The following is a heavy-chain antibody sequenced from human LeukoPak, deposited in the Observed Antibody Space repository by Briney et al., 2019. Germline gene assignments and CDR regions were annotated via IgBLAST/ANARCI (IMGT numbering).Heavy chain of an antibody. Sequence: ASVKVSCKASGYTFTGYYMHWIRQAPGQGLEWMGWVNPASGGTNYAQKFEGRVTMTRDTSIGTAYMELTALTSDDTAVYYCAGQKDPRPIDYWGQGTLVTVSS. J-gene: IGHJ4*02. CDR1: GYTFTGYY. V-gene: IGHV1-2*02. CDR3: AGQKDPRPIDY. CDR2: VNPASGGT.